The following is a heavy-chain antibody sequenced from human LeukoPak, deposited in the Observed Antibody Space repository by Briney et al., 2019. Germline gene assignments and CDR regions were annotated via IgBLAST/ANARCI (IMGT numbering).Heavy chain of an antibody. J-gene: IGHJ4*02. CDR2: MNPNSGGT. V-gene: IGHV1-2*02. Sequence: GASVKVSCKASGYTFTDYYLHWVRQAPGQGLEWMGWMNPNSGGTNYAQMFQGRVTLTSDTSITTAYMELRRLRSDDSAVCYCARIRLGESTIDYWGQGTLVTVSS. CDR1: GYTFTDYY. CDR3: ARIRLGESTIDY. D-gene: IGHD3-16*01.